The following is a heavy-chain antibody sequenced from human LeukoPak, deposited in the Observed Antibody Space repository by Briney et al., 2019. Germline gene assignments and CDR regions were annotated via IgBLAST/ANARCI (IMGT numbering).Heavy chain of an antibody. V-gene: IGHV3-30*01. Sequence: GGSLRLSCAASGFIFSSYAMHWVRQAPGKGLEWVAVISYDGSNKYYADSVKGRFTISRDKSKNTMYLQMNSLRAEDTAVSYRARGASIVVVPAAISPAFDYWGQGTPVTVSS. CDR3: ARGASIVVVPAAISPAFDY. D-gene: IGHD2-2*02. CDR2: ISYDGSNK. CDR1: GFIFSSYA. J-gene: IGHJ4*02.